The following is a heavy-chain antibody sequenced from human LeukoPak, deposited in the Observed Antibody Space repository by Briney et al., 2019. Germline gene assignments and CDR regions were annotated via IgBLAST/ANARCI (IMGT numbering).Heavy chain of an antibody. Sequence: AGSLRLSCAASGFTFSSYGMHWVRQAPGKGLEWVAFIRYDGSNKYYADLVKGRFTSSIDNSKNTLYLQMNRMRAEDTAVYYCAKDLSWFGELSPYYFDYRGQGTLVTASS. CDR3: AKDLSWFGELSPYYFDY. CDR2: IRYDGSNK. V-gene: IGHV3-30*02. J-gene: IGHJ4*02. D-gene: IGHD3-10*01. CDR1: GFTFSSYG.